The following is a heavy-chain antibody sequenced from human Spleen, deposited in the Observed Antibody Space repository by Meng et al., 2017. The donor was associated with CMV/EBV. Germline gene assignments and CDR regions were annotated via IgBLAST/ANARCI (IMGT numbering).Heavy chain of an antibody. J-gene: IGHJ4*02. CDR2: ISYDGNNK. CDR1: GITFSVFD. V-gene: IGHV3-30-3*01. Sequence: GESLKISCAGSGITFSVFDMYWVRQSPGKGLEWLTVISYDGNNKYYAESVKGRFIISRDNSKDTLYLQMNSLRTEDTALYYCAKDGAITPMFYFDYWGQGTLVTVSS. D-gene: IGHD3-10*02. CDR3: AKDGAITPMFYFDY.